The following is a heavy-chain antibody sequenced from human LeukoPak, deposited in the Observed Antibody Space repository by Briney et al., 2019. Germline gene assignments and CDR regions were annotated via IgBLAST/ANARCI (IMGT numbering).Heavy chain of an antibody. V-gene: IGHV4-34*01. CDR2: TNHFGST. CDR3: ARGYRAPQTFYSYHYFDY. Sequence: PSETLSLTCAVYGGSFSGYYWNWIRQPPGKGLEWIGETNHFGSTNYNPSLKSRVTISGDTSKKQFSLKVNSLTAADTAVYYCARGYRAPQTFYSYHYFDYWAQGALVTVSS. D-gene: IGHD5-18*01. J-gene: IGHJ4*02. CDR1: GGSFSGYY.